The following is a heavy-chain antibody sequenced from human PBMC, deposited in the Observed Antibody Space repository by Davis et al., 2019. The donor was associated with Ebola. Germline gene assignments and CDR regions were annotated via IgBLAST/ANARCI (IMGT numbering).Heavy chain of an antibody. Sequence: PSETLSLTCTVSGGSISSYYWSWIRQPPGRGLEWIGYIYYSGTTSYNPSLKSRLTISIDTSKNQFSLKLSSVTAADTAVYYCARWNEGSDHWGQGTLITVSS. CDR1: GGSISSYY. CDR2: IYYSGTT. J-gene: IGHJ4*02. D-gene: IGHD1-1*01. CDR3: ARWNEGSDH. V-gene: IGHV4-59*01.